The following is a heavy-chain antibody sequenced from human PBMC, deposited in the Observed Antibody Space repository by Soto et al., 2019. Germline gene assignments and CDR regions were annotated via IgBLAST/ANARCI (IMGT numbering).Heavy chain of an antibody. D-gene: IGHD2-15*01. CDR1: GGTFSSYA. CDR3: ARDLGGCSAGSCRHNWFDP. J-gene: IGHJ5*02. V-gene: IGHV1-69*13. CDR2: IIPMYGKA. Sequence: WASVKVSCKASGGTFSSYAISWVRQAPGQGLEWMGGIIPMYGKANYAQNFQDRVTITADESTSTAYMELNSLRSEDTTVYYCARDLGGCSAGSCRHNWFDPWGQGTLVTVSS.